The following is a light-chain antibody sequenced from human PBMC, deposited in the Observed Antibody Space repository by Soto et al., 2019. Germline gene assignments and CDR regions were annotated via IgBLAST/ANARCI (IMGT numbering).Light chain of an antibody. V-gene: IGLV1-44*01. J-gene: IGLJ3*02. CDR1: SSNIGSHL. CDR2: TNN. Sequence: QAVLTQPPSVSGTPGQRVTISCSGSSSNIGSHLVNWYQQVPGTAPILLIYTNNQRPSGVPDRFSDSKSGTSASLAISGLQSEDEAHYYCATWDASLQSWVFGGGTQLTVL. CDR3: ATWDASLQSWV.